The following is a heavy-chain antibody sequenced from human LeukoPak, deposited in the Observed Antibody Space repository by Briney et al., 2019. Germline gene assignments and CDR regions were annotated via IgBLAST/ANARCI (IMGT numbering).Heavy chain of an antibody. Sequence: PGGSLRLSCAAAGFTFSSYAMSWVRQAPGKGLEWVSGISGSGDSTYYADSVKGRFTISRDNSKNTLYLQMNSLRAEDTAVYYCARGGFTYDDFWSAYYTADYWGQGTLVTVSS. V-gene: IGHV3-23*01. CDR1: GFTFSSYA. D-gene: IGHD3-3*01. CDR3: ARGGFTYDDFWSAYYTADY. J-gene: IGHJ4*02. CDR2: ISGSGDST.